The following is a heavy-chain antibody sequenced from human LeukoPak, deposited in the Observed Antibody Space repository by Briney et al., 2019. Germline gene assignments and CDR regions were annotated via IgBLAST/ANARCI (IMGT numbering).Heavy chain of an antibody. CDR3: ARGVPYDSWSGPHYSDY. CDR1: RFTLSTYW. CDR2: IKQGGSQE. J-gene: IGHJ4*02. Sequence: GGSLRLSCAASRFTLSTYWMSWVRQAPGKGLEWVAHIKQGGSQEYYVDSVKGRFTISRDSAKNSLYLQMNSLRAEDTAVYYCARGVPYDSWSGPHYSDYWGQGTLVTVSS. D-gene: IGHD3-3*01. V-gene: IGHV3-7*01.